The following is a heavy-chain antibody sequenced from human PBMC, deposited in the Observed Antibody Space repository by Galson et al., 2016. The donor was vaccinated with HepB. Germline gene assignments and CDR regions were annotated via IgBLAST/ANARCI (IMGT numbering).Heavy chain of an antibody. CDR1: GLTFSNFW. CDR3: AKDGGYTYALGY. J-gene: IGHJ4*02. Sequence: SLRLSCAASGLTFSNFWMTWVRQAPGKGLEWVAVISSDGSNQFYADSVTGRFTISRDNSKDTLYLQMNSLRAEDTAVYYCAKDGGYTYALGYWGRGTLVTGSS. V-gene: IGHV3-30*18. CDR2: ISSDGSNQ. D-gene: IGHD5-18*01.